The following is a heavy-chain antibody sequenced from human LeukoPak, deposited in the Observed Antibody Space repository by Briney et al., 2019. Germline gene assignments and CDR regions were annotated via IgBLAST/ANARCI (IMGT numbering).Heavy chain of an antibody. V-gene: IGHV5-51*01. CDR2: IYPGDSDT. CDR3: ARRNTEVPYSSSWEKADY. Sequence: GESLKISCKGSGYSFTSYWIGWVRQMPGKGLEWMGIIYPGDSDTRYSPSFQGQVTISADKSISTAYLQWSSLKASDTAMYYCARRNTEVPYSSSWEKADYWGQGTLVTVSS. CDR1: GYSFTSYW. D-gene: IGHD6-13*01. J-gene: IGHJ4*02.